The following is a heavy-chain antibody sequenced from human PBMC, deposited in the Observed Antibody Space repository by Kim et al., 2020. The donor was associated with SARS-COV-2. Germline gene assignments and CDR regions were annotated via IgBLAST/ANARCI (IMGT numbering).Heavy chain of an antibody. Sequence: SETLSLTCAVSGGSISSSNWWSWVCQLPGKGLEWIGEIDHSGSTNYNPSLKSRVTISADKCKNQFSLKLISVTAADTAVYYCARGDRGDTWGQGTLVTVSS. V-gene: IGHV4-4*02. CDR2: IDHSGST. CDR3: ARGDRGDT. D-gene: IGHD2-15*01. J-gene: IGHJ5*02. CDR1: GGSISSSNW.